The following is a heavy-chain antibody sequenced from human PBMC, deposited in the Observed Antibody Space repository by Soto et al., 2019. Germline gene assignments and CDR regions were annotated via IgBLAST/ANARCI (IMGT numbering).Heavy chain of an antibody. CDR1: GFTFSSYA. CDR2: ISYDGRNK. Sequence: GGSLRLSCAASGFTFSSYAMHWVRQAPGKGLEWVAVISYDGRNKYYADSVKGRFTISRDNSKNTLYLQMNSLRTEDTAVYYCARVLHRGGYFYYGMDVWGQGTTVTVSS. V-gene: IGHV3-30*04. J-gene: IGHJ6*02. D-gene: IGHD3-16*01. CDR3: ARVLHRGGYFYYGMDV.